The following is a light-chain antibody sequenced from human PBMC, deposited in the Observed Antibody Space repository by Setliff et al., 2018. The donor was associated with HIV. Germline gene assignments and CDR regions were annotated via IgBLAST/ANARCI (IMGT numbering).Light chain of an antibody. J-gene: IGLJ1*01. CDR3: QSYDSSLNSYV. CDR1: SPNIGAGYD. CDR2: VNS. Sequence: QSVLTQPPSVSGAPGQRVTISCTGSSPNIGAGYDVHWYQQLLGTAPKLLIYVNSNRPSGVPDRFSGSKSGTSASLAITGRQAEDEADYYCQSYDSSLNSYVFGTGTKVTVL. V-gene: IGLV1-40*01.